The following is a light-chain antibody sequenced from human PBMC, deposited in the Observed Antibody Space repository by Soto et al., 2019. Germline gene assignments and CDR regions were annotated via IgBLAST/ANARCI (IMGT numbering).Light chain of an antibody. Sequence: DIQMTQSPATLSASVGDRVTITCRASQSISSWLAWYQQKPGKPPKLLIYMASNLESGVPSRFSGSGSGTEFTLNITSLQPDDSATYYCQQYNHDSTFGQGTKVE. J-gene: IGKJ1*01. V-gene: IGKV1-5*03. CDR3: QQYNHDST. CDR2: MAS. CDR1: QSISSW.